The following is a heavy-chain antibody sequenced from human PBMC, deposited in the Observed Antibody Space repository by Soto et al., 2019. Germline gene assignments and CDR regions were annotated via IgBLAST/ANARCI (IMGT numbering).Heavy chain of an antibody. CDR3: ARGLGQLELRVPDAFDI. J-gene: IGHJ3*02. V-gene: IGHV4-30-2*01. CDR2: IYHSGST. Sequence: QLQLQESGSGLVKPSQTLSLTCAVSGGSISSGGYSWSWIRQPPGKGLEWIGYIYHSGSTYYNPSLKRRVTISVDRSKNQFSLKLSSVTAADTAVYYCARGLGQLELRVPDAFDIWGQGTMVTVSS. D-gene: IGHD1-1*01. CDR1: GGSISSGGYS.